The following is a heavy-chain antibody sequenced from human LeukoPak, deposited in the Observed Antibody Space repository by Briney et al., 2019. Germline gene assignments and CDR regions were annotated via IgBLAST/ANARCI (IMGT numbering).Heavy chain of an antibody. J-gene: IGHJ4*02. V-gene: IGHV3-30*04. CDR3: TKFGASGWGYYFDY. CDR1: GFTFSAYA. D-gene: IGHD6-19*01. CDR2: ISYDGSDK. Sequence: GRSLRLSCTASGFTFSAYAMHWVRQAPGKGLEWVAIISYDGSDKYYADSVKGRFTISRDNSKNTLYLQMNSLRAEDMAVYYCTKFGASGWGYYFDYWGQGTLVTVSS.